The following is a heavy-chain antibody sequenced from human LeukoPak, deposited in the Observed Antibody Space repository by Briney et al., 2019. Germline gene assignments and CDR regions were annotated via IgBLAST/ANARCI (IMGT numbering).Heavy chain of an antibody. Sequence: GGSLRLSCAASGFTFSSYSMNWVRQAPGKGLEWVSYISSSSSTIYYADSVKGRFTISRDNAKNSLYLQMNSLRAEDTAVYYCARVPRVGAPAGDAFDIWGQGTMVTVSS. D-gene: IGHD1-26*01. CDR1: GFTFSSYS. CDR3: ARVPRVGAPAGDAFDI. V-gene: IGHV3-48*04. CDR2: ISSSSSTI. J-gene: IGHJ3*02.